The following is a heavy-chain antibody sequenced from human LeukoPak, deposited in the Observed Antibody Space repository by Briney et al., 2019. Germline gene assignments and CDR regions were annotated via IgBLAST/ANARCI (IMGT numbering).Heavy chain of an antibody. D-gene: IGHD2-2*01. CDR2: IYYSGST. CDR1: GGAISSYY. Sequence: SETLSLTCTVSGGAISSYYWSWIRQPPGKGLEWSGYIYYSGSTNYNPSLKSRVTISVDTSKNQFSLKLSSVTAADTAVYYCARGLVVVPAAMHDAFDIWGQGTMVTVSS. V-gene: IGHV4-59*01. J-gene: IGHJ3*02. CDR3: ARGLVVVPAAMHDAFDI.